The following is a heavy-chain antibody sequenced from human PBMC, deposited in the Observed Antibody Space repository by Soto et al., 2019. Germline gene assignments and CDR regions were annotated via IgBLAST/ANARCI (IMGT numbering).Heavy chain of an antibody. Sequence: GGSLRLSCAASGFTFSNYGMHWVRQAPGKGLEWVAAVSGSGSNTYHADSVRGRFTISRDNSKNTLFLQMNRLRADDTAVYYCAKGSASGSPYYFDFWGPGTLVTVSS. CDR1: GFTFSNYG. D-gene: IGHD6-25*01. CDR3: AKGSASGSPYYFDF. J-gene: IGHJ4*02. CDR2: VSGSGSNT. V-gene: IGHV3-23*01.